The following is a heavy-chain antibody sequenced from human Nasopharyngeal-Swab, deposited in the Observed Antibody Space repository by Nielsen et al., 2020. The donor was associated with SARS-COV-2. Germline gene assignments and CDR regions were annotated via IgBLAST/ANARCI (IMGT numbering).Heavy chain of an antibody. CDR3: AKGMDSSGFHGFDI. D-gene: IGHD6-19*01. Sequence: GGSLGLSCTASGFTFSSYAMNWVRQAPGKGLEWVSTINYNSGITYSADSVRGRFTIFRDNSENTLFLQMNSLMAEDTAMYFCAKGMDSSGFHGFDIWGQGTMVTVSS. CDR1: GFTFSSYA. V-gene: IGHV3-23*01. J-gene: IGHJ3*02. CDR2: INYNSGIT.